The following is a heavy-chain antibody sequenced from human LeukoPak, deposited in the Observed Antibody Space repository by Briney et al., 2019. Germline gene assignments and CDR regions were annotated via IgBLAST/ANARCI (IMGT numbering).Heavy chain of an antibody. J-gene: IGHJ4*02. CDR2: ISSSSSYI. CDR1: GFTFSSYS. V-gene: IGHV3-21*01. D-gene: IGHD3-3*01. Sequence: PGGSLRLSCAASGFTFSSYSMNWVRQAPGKGLEWVSSISSSSSYIYYVDSVKGRFTISRDNAKNSLYLQMNSLRAEDTAVFYRARDRGGTDDFWSGYYTGYFDYWGQGTLVTVSS. CDR3: ARDRGGTDDFWSGYYTGYFDY.